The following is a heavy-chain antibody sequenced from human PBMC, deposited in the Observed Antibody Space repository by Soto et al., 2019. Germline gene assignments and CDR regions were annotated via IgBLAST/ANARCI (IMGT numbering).Heavy chain of an antibody. CDR3: ARAYYDYVWGSYRTGRHFDY. D-gene: IGHD3-16*02. CDR2: IIPIFGTA. V-gene: IGHV1-69*01. J-gene: IGHJ4*02. CDR1: GGTFSSYA. Sequence: QVQLVQSGAEVKKPGSSVKVSCKASGGTFSSYAISWVRQAPGQGLEWMGGIIPIFGTANYAQKFQGRVMITADESTITAYMELSSMRSEDTAVNYCARAYYDYVWGSYRTGRHFDYCCQGNLVTVSS.